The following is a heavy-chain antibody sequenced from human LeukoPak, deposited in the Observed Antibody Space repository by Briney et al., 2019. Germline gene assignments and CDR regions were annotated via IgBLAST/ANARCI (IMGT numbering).Heavy chain of an antibody. CDR3: ARDNYYDSSGYSDYFDY. CDR1: GYTFTSYY. Sequence: ASVKVSCKASGYTFTSYYMHWVRQATGQGLEWMGIINPSGGSTSYAQKFQGRLTMNSDTSTSTVYMELSSLRSEDTAVYFYARDNYYDSSGYSDYFDYWGQGTLVTVSS. J-gene: IGHJ4*02. CDR2: INPSGGST. V-gene: IGHV1-46*01. D-gene: IGHD3-22*01.